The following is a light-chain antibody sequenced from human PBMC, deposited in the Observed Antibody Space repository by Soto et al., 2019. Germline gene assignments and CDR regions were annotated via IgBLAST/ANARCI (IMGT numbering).Light chain of an antibody. J-gene: IGLJ2*01. CDR1: SGRSSYA. V-gene: IGLV4-69*01. CDR3: QTWDTGIRV. Sequence: QPVLTQSPSASASLGASVKLTCTLSSGRSSYAIAWHQQQPEKGPRYLMKVYSDGSHIKGDGIPDRFSGSSSGTERYLTISSLQSEDEADYYCQTWDTGIRVFGGGTQLTVL. CDR2: VYSDGSH.